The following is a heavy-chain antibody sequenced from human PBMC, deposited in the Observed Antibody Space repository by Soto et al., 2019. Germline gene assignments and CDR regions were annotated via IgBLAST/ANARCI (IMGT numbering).Heavy chain of an antibody. CDR3: ARLRRTSHSNFFFQAEDGIRDL. V-gene: IGHV4-59*08. Sequence: WIRQPPGKELEWNGYIYYSGSTNYNPTLKSRVTISVDTSKNQFSLKLSAVTAADTAVYYCARLRRTSHSNFFFQAEDGIRDL. CDR2: IYYSGST. J-gene: IGHJ2*01. D-gene: IGHD3-3*01.